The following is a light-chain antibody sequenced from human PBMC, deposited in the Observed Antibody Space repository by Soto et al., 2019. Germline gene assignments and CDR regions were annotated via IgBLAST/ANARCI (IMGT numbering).Light chain of an antibody. V-gene: IGKV3-20*01. CDR1: QSVNIY. CDR2: GAS. CDR3: QQYGSSGT. Sequence: EVVMTQSPATLSVSTGERATLSCRASQSVNIYLAWYQQKPGQAPRLLIYGASSRATGIPDRFSGSGSGTDFTFTISRLEPEDFAVYYCQQYGSSGTFGQGTKVDIK. J-gene: IGKJ1*01.